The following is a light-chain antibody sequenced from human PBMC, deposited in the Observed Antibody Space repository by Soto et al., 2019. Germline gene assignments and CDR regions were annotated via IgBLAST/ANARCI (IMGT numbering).Light chain of an antibody. J-gene: IGKJ1*01. Sequence: QVTQSPTSLSASVGDRVTITCRSSQDIRNYLGWYQQKPGKAPQLLIYGASSLQRGVSSRFSGSGFGTDGTITISSLQKEDASTYYCLQHNTYTRTFGQGTKVDIK. CDR3: LQHNTYTRT. CDR2: GAS. CDR1: QDIRNY. V-gene: IGKV1-17*01.